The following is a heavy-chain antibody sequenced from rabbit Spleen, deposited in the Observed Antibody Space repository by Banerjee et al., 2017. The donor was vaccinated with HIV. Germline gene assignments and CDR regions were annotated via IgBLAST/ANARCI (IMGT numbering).Heavy chain of an antibody. Sequence: QEQLVESGGGLVQPEGSLTLTCTASGFSFSSSYYMCWVRQAPGKGLELIACIYTSSGSTYYATWVKGRFTISKTSSTTVTLQMTSLTAADTATYFCARDPAYASSSGYNIPNLWGQGTLVTVS. CDR3: ARDPAYASSSGYNIPNL. J-gene: IGHJ4*01. V-gene: IGHV1S45*01. CDR1: GFSFSSSYY. D-gene: IGHD1-1*01. CDR2: IYTSSGST.